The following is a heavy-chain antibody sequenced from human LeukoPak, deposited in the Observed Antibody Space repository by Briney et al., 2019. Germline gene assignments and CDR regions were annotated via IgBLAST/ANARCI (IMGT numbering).Heavy chain of an antibody. Sequence: SETLSLTCTVSGGSISSSSYYWGWIRQPPGKGLEWIGSIYYSGSTYYNPSLKSRVTISVDTSKNQFSLKLSSVTAADTAVYYRARVREGLFDYWGQGTLVTVSS. CDR1: GGSISSSSYY. V-gene: IGHV4-39*07. CDR2: IYYSGST. J-gene: IGHJ4*02. CDR3: ARVREGLFDY. D-gene: IGHD2-21*01.